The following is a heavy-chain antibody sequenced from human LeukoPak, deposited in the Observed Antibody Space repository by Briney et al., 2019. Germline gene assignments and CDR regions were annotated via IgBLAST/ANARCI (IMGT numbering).Heavy chain of an antibody. J-gene: IGHJ3*02. CDR2: IYTSGST. D-gene: IGHD3-22*01. V-gene: IGHV4-4*07. Sequence: SETLSLTCTVSGGSISSYYRSWIRQPAGKGLEWIGRIYTSGSTNYNPSLKSRVTMSVDTSKNQFSLKPSSVTAADTAVYYCARDYYDSSGYCSALSLPNAFDIWGQGTMVTVSS. CDR3: ARDYYDSSGYCSALSLPNAFDI. CDR1: GGSISSYY.